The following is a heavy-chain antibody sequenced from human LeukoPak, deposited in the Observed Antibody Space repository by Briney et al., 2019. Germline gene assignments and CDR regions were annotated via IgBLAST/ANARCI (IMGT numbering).Heavy chain of an antibody. CDR1: GFTFSSYG. CDR2: IWYDGSNK. V-gene: IGHV3-33*06. J-gene: IGHJ5*02. Sequence: PGGSLRLSCAASGFTFSSYGMHWVRQGPGKGLEWVAVIWYDGSNKYYADSVKGRFTISRDNSKNTLYLQMNSLRAEDTAVYYCAKDQGLNWFDPWGQGTLVTVSS. CDR3: AKDQGLNWFDP.